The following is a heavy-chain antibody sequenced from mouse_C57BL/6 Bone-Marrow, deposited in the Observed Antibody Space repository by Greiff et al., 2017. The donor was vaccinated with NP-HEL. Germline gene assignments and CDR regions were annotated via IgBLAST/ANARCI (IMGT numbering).Heavy chain of an antibody. CDR2: ISSGSSTI. CDR3: ARGYYAD. V-gene: IGHV5-17*01. J-gene: IGHJ2*01. D-gene: IGHD2-3*01. Sequence: EVKLVESGGGLVKPGGSLKLSCAASGFTFSDYGMHWVRQAPEKGLEWVAYISSGSSTIYYADTVKGRFTLSRDNDKNTLFLQMTSLRSEDTAMYYCARGYYADWGQGTTLTVSS. CDR1: GFTFSDYG.